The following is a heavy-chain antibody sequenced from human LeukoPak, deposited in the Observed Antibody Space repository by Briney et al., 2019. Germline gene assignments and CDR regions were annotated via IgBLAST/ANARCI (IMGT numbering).Heavy chain of an antibody. Sequence: ASVKVSCKVSGYTFTDYYMHWVQQAPGKGLEWMGLVDPEDGETIYAEKFQGRVTITADTSTDTAYMELSSLRSEDTAVYYCARRPGSFWDYWFDPWGQGTLVTVSS. CDR3: ARRPGSFWDYWFDP. D-gene: IGHD3-3*01. CDR1: GYTFTDYY. V-gene: IGHV1-69-2*01. CDR2: VDPEDGET. J-gene: IGHJ5*02.